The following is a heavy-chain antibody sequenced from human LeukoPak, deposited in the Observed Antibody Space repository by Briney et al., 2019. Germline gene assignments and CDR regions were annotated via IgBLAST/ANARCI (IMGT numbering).Heavy chain of an antibody. CDR2: IYYSGST. CDR3: ARRSASSWVGFDY. J-gene: IGHJ4*02. V-gene: IGHV4-39*01. D-gene: IGHD6-13*01. CDR1: GGSISSRSYY. Sequence: PSETLSLTCTVSGGSISSRSYYWGWIRQPPGMGLEWIGTIYYSGSTYCNPALKSRVTISVDTSKNQFSLKLSSVTAADTAVYYCARRSASSWVGFDYWGQGTLVTVSS.